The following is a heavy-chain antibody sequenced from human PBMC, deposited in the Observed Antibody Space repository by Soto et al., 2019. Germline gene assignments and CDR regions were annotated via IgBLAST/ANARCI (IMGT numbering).Heavy chain of an antibody. Sequence: SETLSLTCAVYGGSFSGYYWSWIRQPPGKGLEWIGEINHSGSTNYNPSLKSRVTISVDTSKNQFSLKLSSVTAADTAVYYCARAGNDFWSGRIDDYWGQGTLVTVSS. CDR2: INHSGST. CDR1: GGSFSGYY. D-gene: IGHD3-3*01. CDR3: ARAGNDFWSGRIDDY. J-gene: IGHJ4*02. V-gene: IGHV4-34*01.